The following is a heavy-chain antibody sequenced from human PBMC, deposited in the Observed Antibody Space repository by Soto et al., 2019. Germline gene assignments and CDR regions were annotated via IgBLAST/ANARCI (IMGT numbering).Heavy chain of an antibody. V-gene: IGHV3-23*01. D-gene: IGHD2-15*01. CDR1: GFTFSSYA. CDR2: ISGSGGST. J-gene: IGHJ5*02. CDR3: ASSGYCSGGSCYSGNWFDP. Sequence: GGSLRLSCAASGFTFSSYAMSWVRQAPGKGLEWVSAISGSGGSTYYADSVKGRFTISRDNSKNTLYLQMNSLRAEDTAVYYCASSGYCSGGSCYSGNWFDPWGQGTLVTVPQ.